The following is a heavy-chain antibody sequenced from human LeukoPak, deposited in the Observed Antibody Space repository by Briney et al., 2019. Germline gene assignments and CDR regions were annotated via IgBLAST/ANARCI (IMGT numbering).Heavy chain of an antibody. Sequence: PSETLSLTCTVSGGSISNYYWAWIRQPAGQGLEWIGRLYVGRNTDHNPSLKSRVTMSVDSSKNQFSLRLRSVTAADTAVYYCAREHKDYDGDGYYYVNWGQGTLVTVSS. D-gene: IGHD3-22*01. J-gene: IGHJ4*02. CDR3: AREHKDYDGDGYYYVN. V-gene: IGHV4-4*07. CDR1: GGSISNYY. CDR2: LYVGRNT.